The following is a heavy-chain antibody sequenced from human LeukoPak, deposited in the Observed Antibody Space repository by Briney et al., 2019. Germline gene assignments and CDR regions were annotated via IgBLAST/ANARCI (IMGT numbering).Heavy chain of an antibody. CDR1: GFTFSSYS. V-gene: IGHV3-21*01. CDR2: ISSSSSYI. CDR3: ARWGSQLVTLVDY. J-gene: IGHJ4*02. Sequence: GGSLRLSCAASGFTFSSYSMNWVRQAPGKGLEWVSSISSSSSYIYYADSVKARFTISRDNAKNSLYLQMNSLRAEDTAVYYCARWGSQLVTLVDYWGQGTLVTVSS. D-gene: IGHD6-13*01.